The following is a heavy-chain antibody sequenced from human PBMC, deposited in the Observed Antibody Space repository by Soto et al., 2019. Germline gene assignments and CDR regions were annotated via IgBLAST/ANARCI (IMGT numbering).Heavy chain of an antibody. CDR3: ARHDSSGYYFDFDY. J-gene: IGHJ4*02. Sequence: GESLKISCKGSGYTFSSHWIGWVRQMPGKSLEWMGIIYPGDSHTRYSPPFQGQVTISVDKSISTAYLQWSSLKASDTAIYYCARHDSSGYYFDFDYWGRGTLVTVSS. CDR1: GYTFSSHW. CDR2: IYPGDSHT. V-gene: IGHV5-51*01. D-gene: IGHD3-22*01.